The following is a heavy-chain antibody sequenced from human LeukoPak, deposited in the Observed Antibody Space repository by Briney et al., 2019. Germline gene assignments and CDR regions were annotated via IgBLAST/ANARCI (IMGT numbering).Heavy chain of an antibody. CDR3: ASTLLWFGERAFDI. J-gene: IGHJ3*02. V-gene: IGHV3-66*01. CDR2: IYSGGST. D-gene: IGHD3-10*01. Sequence: GGSLRLSCAASGFTVSSNYMSWVRQAPGKGLEWVSVIYSGGSTYYADSVKGRFTISRDNSKNTLYLQMNSLRAEDTAVYYCASTLLWFGERAFDIWGQGTMVTVSS. CDR1: GFTVSSNY.